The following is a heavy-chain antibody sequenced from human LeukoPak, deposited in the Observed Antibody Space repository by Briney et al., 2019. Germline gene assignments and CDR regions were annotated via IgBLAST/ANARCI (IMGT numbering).Heavy chain of an antibody. CDR1: GFTFSTFA. J-gene: IGHJ4*02. D-gene: IGHD3-10*01. Sequence: GGSLRLSCAASGFTFSTFAMIWVRQPPGKGLEWVSGINWNGGSTNYADSVKGRFTISRDNAKNSLYLQMNSLRAEDMASYHCARVDHYGSGPLDYWGQGTLVTVSS. V-gene: IGHV3-20*01. CDR2: INWNGGST. CDR3: ARVDHYGSGPLDY.